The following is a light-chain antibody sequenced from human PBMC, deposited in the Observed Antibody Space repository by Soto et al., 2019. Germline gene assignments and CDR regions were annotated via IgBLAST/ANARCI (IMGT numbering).Light chain of an antibody. CDR1: SSDVGGYNY. J-gene: IGLJ2*01. Sequence: QSALTQPPSASGSPGQSVTISCTGTSSDVGGYNYVSWYQQHPGKAPKLMIYEFSKRPSGVPDHFSGSKSGNTASLTVSGLQAEDEADYYCSSYAGSNNLVFGRGTKVTVL. CDR3: SSYAGSNNLV. CDR2: EFS. V-gene: IGLV2-8*01.